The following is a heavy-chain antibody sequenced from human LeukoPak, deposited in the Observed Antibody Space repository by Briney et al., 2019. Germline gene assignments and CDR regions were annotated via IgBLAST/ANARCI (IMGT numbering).Heavy chain of an antibody. CDR2: ISSSSSYI. Sequence: GGSLRLSCAASGFTFSSYSMNWVRQAPGKGLEWVSFISSSSSYIYYADSVKGRFTISRDNAKNSLYLQMNSLRAEDTAVYYCARETLVGATNDAFDIWGQGTMVTVSS. J-gene: IGHJ3*02. D-gene: IGHD1-26*01. V-gene: IGHV3-21*01. CDR3: ARETLVGATNDAFDI. CDR1: GFTFSSYS.